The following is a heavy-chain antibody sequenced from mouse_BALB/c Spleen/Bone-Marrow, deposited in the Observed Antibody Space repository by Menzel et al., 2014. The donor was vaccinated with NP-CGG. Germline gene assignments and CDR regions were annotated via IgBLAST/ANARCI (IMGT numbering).Heavy chain of an antibody. J-gene: IGHJ2*01. V-gene: IGHV1S81*02. Sequence: QVQLQQSGAELVKPGASVKLSCKASGYTFTSYYMYWVKQRPGQGLEWIGEINPSNGGTNFNEKFKGKATLTVDKSSSTAYMQLSSLTSEDSAVYYCTRSTMITYFDYWGQGTTLTVSS. D-gene: IGHD2-4*01. CDR3: TRSTMITYFDY. CDR2: INPSNGGT. CDR1: GYTFTSYY.